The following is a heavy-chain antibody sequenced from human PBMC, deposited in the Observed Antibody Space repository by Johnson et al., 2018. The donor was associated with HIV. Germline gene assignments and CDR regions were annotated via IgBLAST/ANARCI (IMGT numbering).Heavy chain of an antibody. J-gene: IGHJ3*02. CDR2: IRYDASNR. CDR3: ARDLPENDAFDI. CDR1: GFSFSFYG. Sequence: VQLVESGGGVVQPGGSLRLSCAASGFSFSFYGIHWVRQAPGKGLEWVAFIRYDASNRYYSDSVMGRFTISRDNSKNTLYLQMNSLRAEDTAVYYCARDLPENDAFDIWGQGTMVTVSS. V-gene: IGHV3-30*02.